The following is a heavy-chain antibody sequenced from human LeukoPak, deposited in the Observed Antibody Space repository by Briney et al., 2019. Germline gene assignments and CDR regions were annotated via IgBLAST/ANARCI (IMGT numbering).Heavy chain of an antibody. CDR3: ARTYPPPAAGFDY. D-gene: IGHD6-13*01. Sequence: GGSLRLSCAASGFTVSTNYMTWVRQAPGKGLEFVSIIYGGGSTYYATSVKGRFTISRDNSKSTLYLQMNSLRAEDTAVYYCARTYPPPAAGFDYWGQGTLVTVSS. J-gene: IGHJ4*02. CDR2: IYGGGST. V-gene: IGHV3-53*01. CDR1: GFTVSTNY.